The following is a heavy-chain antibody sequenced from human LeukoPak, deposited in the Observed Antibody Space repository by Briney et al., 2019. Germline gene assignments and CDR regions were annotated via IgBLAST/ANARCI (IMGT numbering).Heavy chain of an antibody. Sequence: SVKLSCKASRYTFTSYGISCVRQTPEQGLEWMGWISAYNGNTNYTQKLQGRVTMTTDTSTSTAYMELRSLRSDDTAVYYCARDRLTPPDSSGYYYVEPYFDYWGQGTLVTVSS. V-gene: IGHV1-18*01. D-gene: IGHD3-22*01. CDR1: RYTFTSYG. CDR2: ISAYNGNT. J-gene: IGHJ4*02. CDR3: ARDRLTPPDSSGYYYVEPYFDY.